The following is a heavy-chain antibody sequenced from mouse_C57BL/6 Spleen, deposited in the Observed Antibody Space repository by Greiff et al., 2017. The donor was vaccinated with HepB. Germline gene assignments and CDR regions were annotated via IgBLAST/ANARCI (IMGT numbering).Heavy chain of an antibody. CDR1: GYTFTSYT. Sequence: VQLQQSGAELARPGASVKMSCKASGYTFTSYTMPWVKQRPGQGLEWIGYINPSSGYTKYNQKFKDKATLTADKYPSTAYMQLSSLTSEDSAVYYCTRTHERWCQGTTLTVSA. V-gene: IGHV1-4*01. CDR3: TRTHER. CDR2: INPSSGYT. J-gene: IGHJ2*01.